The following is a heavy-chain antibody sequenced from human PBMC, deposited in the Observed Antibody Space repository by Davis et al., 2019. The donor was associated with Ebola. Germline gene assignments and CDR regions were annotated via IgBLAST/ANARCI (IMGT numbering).Heavy chain of an antibody. D-gene: IGHD2-2*01. CDR2: IRYDGSNE. CDR1: GFTFSSYG. J-gene: IGHJ3*02. CDR3: AKGRHQLLPRDAFDI. V-gene: IGHV3-30*02. Sequence: GESLKISCAASGFTFSSYGMHWVRQAPGKGLEWVAFIRYDGSNEYYADSVKGRFTISRDNSKNTLYLQMNSLRAEDTAVYYCAKGRHQLLPRDAFDIWGQGTMVTVSS.